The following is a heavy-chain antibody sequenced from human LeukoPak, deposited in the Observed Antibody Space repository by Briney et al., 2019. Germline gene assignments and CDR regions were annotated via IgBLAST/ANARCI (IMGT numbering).Heavy chain of an antibody. V-gene: IGHV3-21*01. Sequence: GGSLRLSCAASGFTFSSYSMNWVRQAPGKGLEWVSSIYSTNSYIYYADSVKGRFTISRDNAKNSLYLQMNSLRAEDTAVYYCARDLIRDYGVKADAFDIWGQGTMVTVSS. J-gene: IGHJ3*02. CDR3: ARDLIRDYGVKADAFDI. CDR2: IYSTNSYI. D-gene: IGHD4-23*01. CDR1: GFTFSSYS.